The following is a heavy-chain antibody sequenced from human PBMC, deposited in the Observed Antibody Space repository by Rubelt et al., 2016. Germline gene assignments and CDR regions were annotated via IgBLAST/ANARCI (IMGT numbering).Heavy chain of an antibody. CDR2: IYYSGST. CDR3: ARAYYYGSGSYFPVDY. V-gene: IGHV4-39*07. Sequence: QLQLQESGPGLVKPSETLSLTCTVSAGSISSTYYYWGWIRQPPGKGLDWIGYIYYSGSTYYNPSLKSRVTISVDTSKNQFSLKLSSVTAADTAVYYCARAYYYGSGSYFPVDYWGQGTLVTVSS. CDR1: AGSISSTYYY. J-gene: IGHJ4*02. D-gene: IGHD3-10*01.